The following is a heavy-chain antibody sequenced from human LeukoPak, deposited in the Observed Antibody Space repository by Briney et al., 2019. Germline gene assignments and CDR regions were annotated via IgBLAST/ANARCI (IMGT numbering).Heavy chain of an antibody. CDR3: ARDRVPHDYGDYSDAFDI. Sequence: ASVKVSCKASGGTFSSYAISWVRQAPGQGLEWMGGIIPIFGTANYAQKFQGRVTITTDESTSTAYMELSSLRSEDTAVYYCARDRVPHDYGDYSDAFDIWGQGTMVTVSS. V-gene: IGHV1-69*05. CDR1: GGTFSSYA. CDR2: IIPIFGTA. J-gene: IGHJ3*02. D-gene: IGHD4-17*01.